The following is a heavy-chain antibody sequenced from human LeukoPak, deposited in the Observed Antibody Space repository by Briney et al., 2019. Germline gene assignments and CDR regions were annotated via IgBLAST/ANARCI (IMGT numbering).Heavy chain of an antibody. Sequence: GGSLRLSCIASGFTLADHAMSWVRQAPGKGLEWVGFIRTKAYGETTEYAASVKGRFTILRDDSTNIAYLQMSGLKAEDTAVYYCGRHLLRSVGSTGLDFWGQGTLVTVAS. D-gene: IGHD1-26*01. CDR3: GRHLLRSVGSTGLDF. CDR1: GFTLADHA. V-gene: IGHV3-49*04. J-gene: IGHJ4*02. CDR2: IRTKAYGETT.